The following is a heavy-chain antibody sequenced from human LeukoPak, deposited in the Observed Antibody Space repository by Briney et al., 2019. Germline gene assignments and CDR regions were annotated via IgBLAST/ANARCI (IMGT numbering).Heavy chain of an antibody. CDR1: GGTFSSYA. J-gene: IGHJ4*02. CDR2: IIPILGIA. Sequence: SVTVSCKASGGTFSSYAISWVRQAPGQGLEWMGRIIPILGIANYAQKFQGRVTITADKSTSTAYMELSSLRSEDTAVYYCAGLSGSYSVDYWGQGTLVTVSS. D-gene: IGHD1-26*01. V-gene: IGHV1-69*04. CDR3: AGLSGSYSVDY.